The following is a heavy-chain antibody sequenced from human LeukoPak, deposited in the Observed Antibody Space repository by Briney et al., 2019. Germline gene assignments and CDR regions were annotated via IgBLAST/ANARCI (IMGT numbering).Heavy chain of an antibody. CDR1: GGSISSHY. D-gene: IGHD6-13*01. CDR3: ARGRSSWPYYYYYMDV. J-gene: IGHJ6*03. Sequence: SETLSLTCTVSGGSISSHYWSWIRQPPGKGLEWIGYIYYSGSTNYSPSLKSRVTISVDTSKNQFSLKLSSVTAADTAVYYCARGRSSWPYYYYYMDVWGKGTTVTVSS. V-gene: IGHV4-59*11. CDR2: IYYSGST.